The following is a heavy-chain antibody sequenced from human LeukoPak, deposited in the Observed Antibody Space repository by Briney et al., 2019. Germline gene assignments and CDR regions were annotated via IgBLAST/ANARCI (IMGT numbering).Heavy chain of an antibody. CDR3: ARLGTGYDSSGYSIGWFDP. D-gene: IGHD3-22*01. J-gene: IGHJ5*02. CDR1: GGSIGISTYY. Sequence: SETLSLTCTVSGGSIGISTYYWGWIRQPPGKGLEWIGNIYYSGSTYYNPSLRSRVTISVDTSKNQFSLRLSSVTAADTAVYYCARLGTGYDSSGYSIGWFDPWGQGTLVTVSS. V-gene: IGHV4-39*01. CDR2: IYYSGST.